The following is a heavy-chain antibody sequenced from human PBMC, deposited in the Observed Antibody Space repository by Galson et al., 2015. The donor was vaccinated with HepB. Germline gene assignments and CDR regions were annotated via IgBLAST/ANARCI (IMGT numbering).Heavy chain of an antibody. CDR3: ARDFGFGESYYYYYYYGMDV. V-gene: IGHV3-48*01. D-gene: IGHD3-10*01. CDR2: ISSSSSTI. Sequence: SLRLSCAASGFTFSSYSMNWVRQAPGKGLEWVSYISSSSSTIYYADSVKGRFTISRDNAKNSLYLQMNSLRAEDTAVYYCARDFGFGESYYYYYYYGMDVWGQGTTVTVSS. CDR1: GFTFSSYS. J-gene: IGHJ6*02.